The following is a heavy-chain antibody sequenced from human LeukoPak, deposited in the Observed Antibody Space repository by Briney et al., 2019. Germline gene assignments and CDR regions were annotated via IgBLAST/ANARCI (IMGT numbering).Heavy chain of an antibody. D-gene: IGHD1-1*01. CDR2: ISSSSGDT. J-gene: IGHJ4*02. Sequence: GGSLRLSCAASGFTFSDLYMNWIRQAPGKGLEWVSYISSSSGDTNYADSVKGRFTISRDNAKNSLYLQMNSLRAEDTAVYYCARGYTWRSDIDYWGQGTLVTVSS. CDR3: ARGYTWRSDIDY. CDR1: GFTFSDLY. V-gene: IGHV3-11*05.